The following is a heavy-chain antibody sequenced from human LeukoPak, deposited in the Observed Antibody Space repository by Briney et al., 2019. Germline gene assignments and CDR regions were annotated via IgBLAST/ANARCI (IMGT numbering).Heavy chain of an antibody. J-gene: IGHJ3*02. CDR1: GFTVSSNY. D-gene: IGHD1-26*01. V-gene: IGHV3-66*01. CDR2: IYSGGST. Sequence: GGSLRLSCAASGFTVSSNYMSWVRQAPGKGLEWVSAIYSGGSTYYADSVKGRFTISRDNSKNTLYLQMNSLRAEDTAVYYCASLVGATTISAFDIWGQGTMVTVSS. CDR3: ASLVGATTISAFDI.